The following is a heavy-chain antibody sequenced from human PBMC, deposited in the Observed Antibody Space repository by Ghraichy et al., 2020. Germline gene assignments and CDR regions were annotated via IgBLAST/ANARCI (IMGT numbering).Heavy chain of an antibody. V-gene: IGHV4-34*01. J-gene: IGHJ2*01. D-gene: IGHD2-2*01. CDR1: GGSFSDYY. CDR2: INPSGST. Sequence: SETLSLTCAVYGGSFSDYYWSWIRQPPGKGLEWIGEINPSGSTNYNPSLKSRVTISVDTSKNQFSLKLGSVTAADTAVYYCARVLVPPGSRYFDLWGRGTLVTVSS. CDR3: ARVLVPPGSRYFDL.